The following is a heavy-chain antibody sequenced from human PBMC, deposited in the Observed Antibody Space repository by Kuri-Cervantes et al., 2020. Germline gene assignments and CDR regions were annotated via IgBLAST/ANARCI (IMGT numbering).Heavy chain of an antibody. D-gene: IGHD3-3*01. J-gene: IGHJ6*02. CDR3: ASPLRSHRGPYYYGMDV. Sequence: GGSLRLSCAASGFTFSSYAMHWVRQAPGKGLEWVAVISYDGSNKYYADSVKGRFTISRDNSKNTLYLQMNSLRAADTAVYYCASPLRSHRGPYYYGMDVWCQGTTVTVSS. V-gene: IGHV3-30-3*01. CDR2: ISYDGSNK. CDR1: GFTFSSYA.